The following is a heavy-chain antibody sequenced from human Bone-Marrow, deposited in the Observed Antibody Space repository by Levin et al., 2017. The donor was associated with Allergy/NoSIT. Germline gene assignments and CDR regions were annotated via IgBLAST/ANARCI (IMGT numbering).Heavy chain of an antibody. D-gene: IGHD3-10*01. CDR2: INKDESEK. Sequence: SGGSLRLSCAASGFSISRYWMSWVRQSPERGLEWVANINKDESEKYYLESVKGRFTVSRDNARNTVFLQMNSLRAEDSAVYFCARAPLLLFGNYFDVLDVWGPGTTVSVSS. J-gene: IGHJ3*01. CDR3: ARAPLLLFGNYFDVLDV. CDR1: GFSISRYW. V-gene: IGHV3-7*02.